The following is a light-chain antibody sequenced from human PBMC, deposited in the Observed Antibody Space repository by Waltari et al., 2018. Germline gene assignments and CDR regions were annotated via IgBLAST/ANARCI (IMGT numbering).Light chain of an antibody. V-gene: IGKV4-1*01. CDR2: WAS. Sequence: DIVMTQSPDSLAVSLGERATINCKSSPSVLYSSNNKNYLGWYQQKTGQPPKLLIYWASTRESGVPDRFSGSGSGTDFTLTISSLQAEDVAVYYCHQYYVAPPAFGQGTRLEIK. CDR1: PSVLYSSNNKNY. CDR3: HQYYVAPPA. J-gene: IGKJ2*01.